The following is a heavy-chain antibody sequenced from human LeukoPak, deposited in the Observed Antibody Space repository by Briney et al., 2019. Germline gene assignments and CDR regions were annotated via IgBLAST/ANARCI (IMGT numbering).Heavy chain of an antibody. CDR1: GFTFGSYS. Sequence: PGGSLRLSCAASGFTFGSYSMNWVRQAPGKGLEWVSYISSSSSTIYYADSVKGRFTISRDNAKNSLYLQMNSLRAEDTALYYCAKALNRYQLLYYFDYWGQGTLVTVSS. CDR2: ISSSSSTI. CDR3: AKALNRYQLLYYFDY. V-gene: IGHV3-48*04. J-gene: IGHJ4*02. D-gene: IGHD2-2*01.